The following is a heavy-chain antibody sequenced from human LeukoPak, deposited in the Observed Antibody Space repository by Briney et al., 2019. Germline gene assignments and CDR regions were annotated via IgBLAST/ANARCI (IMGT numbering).Heavy chain of an antibody. Sequence: SETLSLTCTVSGGSISSSSYYWGWIRQPPGKGLEWIGSISYSGSTYYNPSLKSRVTISVDTSKNQFSLKLSSVTAADTAVYYCARRGEDSSSWYSRARSFDYWGQGTLVTVSS. CDR1: GGSISSSSYY. V-gene: IGHV4-39*01. CDR2: ISYSGST. D-gene: IGHD6-13*01. J-gene: IGHJ4*02. CDR3: ARRGEDSSSWYSRARSFDY.